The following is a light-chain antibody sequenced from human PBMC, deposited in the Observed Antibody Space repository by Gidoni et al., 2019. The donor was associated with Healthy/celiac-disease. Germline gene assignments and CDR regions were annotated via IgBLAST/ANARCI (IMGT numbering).Light chain of an antibody. CDR1: QSVSSN. CDR2: GAS. CDR3: QQYNNWPPYT. V-gene: IGKV3-15*01. Sequence: EIVMTQSPATLSVSPGERATLSCRASQSVSSNLAWYQQKPGQAPRLLIYGASRATGIPARFSGSGSGTEFTLTISSLQSEDFAVYYCQQYNNWPPYTFXQXTKLXIK. J-gene: IGKJ2*01.